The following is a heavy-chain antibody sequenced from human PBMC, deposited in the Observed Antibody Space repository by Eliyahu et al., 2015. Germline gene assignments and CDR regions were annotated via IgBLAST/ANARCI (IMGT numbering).Heavy chain of an antibody. CDR3: ARGCIRQRTKAWFDP. D-gene: IGHD2-21*01. CDR1: GGSFSGYY. CDR2: INHSGST. V-gene: IGHV4-34*01. Sequence: QVQLQQWGAGLLKPSETLSLTCAVYGGSFSGYYWSWIRQPPGKGLEWIGEINHSGSTNYNPSLKSRVTISVDTSKNQFSLKLSSVTAADTAVYYCARGCIRQRTKAWFDPWGQGTLVTVSS. J-gene: IGHJ5*02.